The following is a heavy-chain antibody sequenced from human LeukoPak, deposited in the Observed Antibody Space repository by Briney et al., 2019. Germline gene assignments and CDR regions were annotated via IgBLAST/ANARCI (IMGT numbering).Heavy chain of an antibody. Sequence: SETLSLTCTVSGDSISSSSYYWGWIRQPPGKGLEWIGSIYYSGSTYYNPSLKSRVTISVDTSKNQFSLKLSSVTAADTAVYYCARDVVVVAATINWFDPWGQGTLVTVSS. CDR3: ARDVVVVAATINWFDP. CDR1: GDSISSSSYY. CDR2: IYYSGST. D-gene: IGHD2-15*01. J-gene: IGHJ5*02. V-gene: IGHV4-39*07.